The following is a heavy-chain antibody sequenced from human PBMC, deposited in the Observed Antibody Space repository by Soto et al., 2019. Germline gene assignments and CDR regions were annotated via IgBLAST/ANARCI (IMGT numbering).Heavy chain of an antibody. J-gene: IGHJ4*02. CDR1: GFTFSSYT. D-gene: IGHD4-17*01. CDR3: AKDLRPDGVWDFDY. CDR2: INSGGRT. Sequence: PGGSLRLSCAASGFTFSSYTMNWVRQAPGKGLEWVSGINSGGRTYYADSVKGRFTISRDDSKNTLYLQIISLRAEDTAVYYCAKDLRPDGVWDFDYWGQGTLVTXSS. V-gene: IGHV3-23*01.